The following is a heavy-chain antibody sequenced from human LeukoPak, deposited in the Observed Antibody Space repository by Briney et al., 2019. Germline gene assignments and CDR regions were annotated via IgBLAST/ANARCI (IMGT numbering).Heavy chain of an antibody. J-gene: IGHJ4*02. CDR1: GGSINSYY. Sequence: SETLSLTCTVSGGSINSYYWSWIRQPAGKGLEWIGRIYTSVSTSYNASLKSRVTMSADTSKNQFSLKLSSVTAADTAVYYCARDGWDGFDYWGQGTLVTVSS. D-gene: IGHD1-26*01. V-gene: IGHV4-4*07. CDR2: IYTSVST. CDR3: ARDGWDGFDY.